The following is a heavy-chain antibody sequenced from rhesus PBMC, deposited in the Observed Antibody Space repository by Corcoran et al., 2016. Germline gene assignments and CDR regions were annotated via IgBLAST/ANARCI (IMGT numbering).Heavy chain of an antibody. CDR3: ARDGGILQYLGWSAFDY. J-gene: IGHJ4*01. CDR1: GGSLSDSYR. V-gene: IGHV4S10*01. D-gene: IGHD3-3*01. Sequence: QVQLQESGPGVVKPSATLSLTCAVSGGSLSDSYRWSWIRQPPGKGLEWIVYIYGSSTTTNYNPSLKSRVTISKDTSKNQFSWKLSSVTAADTAGYYCARDGGILQYLGWSAFDYWGQGVLVTVSS. CDR2: IYGSSTTT.